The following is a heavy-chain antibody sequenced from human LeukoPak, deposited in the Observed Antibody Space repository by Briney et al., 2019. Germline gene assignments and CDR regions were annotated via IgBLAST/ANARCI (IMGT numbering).Heavy chain of an antibody. V-gene: IGHV3-48*03. CDR2: ISSSGSTI. D-gene: IGHD3-22*01. Sequence: PGGSLRLSCAASGFTLSSYEMNWVRQAPGKGLEWVSYISSSGSTIYYADSVKGRFTISRDNAKNSLYLQMNSLRAEDTAVYYCARDGSRDYYYDSSGSHGYWGQGTLVTVSS. J-gene: IGHJ4*02. CDR1: GFTLSSYE. CDR3: ARDGSRDYYYDSSGSHGY.